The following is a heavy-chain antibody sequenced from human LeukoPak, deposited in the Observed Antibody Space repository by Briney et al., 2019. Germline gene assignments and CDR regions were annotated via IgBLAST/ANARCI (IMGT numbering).Heavy chain of an antibody. Sequence: SETPSLTCAVSGGSISSSNWWSWVRQPPGKGLEWIGEMYYSGSTNYNPSLKSRVTISVDKSKNQFSLKLSSVTAADTAVYYCAARRDGYSQFDYWGQGTLVTVSS. CDR3: AARRDGYSQFDY. CDR1: GGSISSSNW. J-gene: IGHJ4*02. V-gene: IGHV4-4*02. D-gene: IGHD5-24*01. CDR2: MYYSGST.